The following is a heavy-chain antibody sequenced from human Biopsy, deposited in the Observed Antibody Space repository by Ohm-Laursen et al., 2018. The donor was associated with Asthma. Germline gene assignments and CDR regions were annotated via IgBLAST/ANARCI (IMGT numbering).Heavy chain of an antibody. CDR3: AKGEWELLEANFDY. J-gene: IGHJ4*02. D-gene: IGHD1-26*01. Sequence: GSLRLSCSASGFSFGDFFMTWVRQAPGKGLEWVSSISSSSSYIYYADSVKGRFTISRDNAKNSLYLQMNSLRAEDTAVYYCAKGEWELLEANFDYWGQGTLVTVSS. CDR2: ISSSSSYI. CDR1: GFSFGDFF. V-gene: IGHV3-21*01.